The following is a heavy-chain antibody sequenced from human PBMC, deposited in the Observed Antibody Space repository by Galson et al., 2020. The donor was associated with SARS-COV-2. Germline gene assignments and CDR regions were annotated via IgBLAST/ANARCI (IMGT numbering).Heavy chain of an antibody. J-gene: IGHJ6*02. CDR1: GFSLSTSGMC. CDR3: ARIPHYYYYYGMDV. Sequence: ESGPTLVKPTQTLTLTCTFSGFSLSTSGMCVSWIRQPPGKALEWLARIDWDDDKYYSTSLKTRLTISKDTSKNQVVLTMTNMDPVDTATYYCARIPHYYYYYGMDVWGQGTTVTVSS. CDR2: IDWDDDK. V-gene: IGHV2-70*11.